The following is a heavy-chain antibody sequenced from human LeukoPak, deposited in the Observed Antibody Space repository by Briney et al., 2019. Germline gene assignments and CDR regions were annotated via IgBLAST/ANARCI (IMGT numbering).Heavy chain of an antibody. V-gene: IGHV3-23*01. D-gene: IGHD6-6*01. CDR3: AKISSSPLY. CDR2: ITGTGSST. Sequence: GGSLRLSCAASGFSFSSYAMSWVRQAPGKGLERVSGITGTGSSTYYADSVKGRFTISRDNSKNTLYLQMSGLRAEDTAIYYCAKISSSPLYWGQGTLVTVSS. CDR1: GFSFSSYA. J-gene: IGHJ4*02.